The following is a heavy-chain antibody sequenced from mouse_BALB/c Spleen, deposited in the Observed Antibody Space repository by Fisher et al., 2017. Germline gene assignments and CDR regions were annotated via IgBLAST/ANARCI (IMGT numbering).Heavy chain of an antibody. CDR3: ARSGSGYYLYWYFDV. D-gene: IGHD2-3*01. J-gene: IGHJ1*01. V-gene: IGHV1-9*01. Sequence: KFKGKATLTADTSSNTAYMQLSSLTSEDSAVYYCARSGSGYYLYWYFDVWGAGTTVTVSS.